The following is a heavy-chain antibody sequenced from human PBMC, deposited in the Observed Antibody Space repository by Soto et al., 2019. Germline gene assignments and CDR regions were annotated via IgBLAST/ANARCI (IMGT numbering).Heavy chain of an antibody. CDR2: IWYDGSNK. Sequence: QVQLVESGGGVVQPGRSLRLSCAASGFTFSSYGMHWVRQAPGKGLEWVAVIWYDGSNKYYADSVKGRFTISRDNSKNTLYLQMNSLRAEDTAVYYCARQLQLTITMIPYYFDYWGQGTLVTVSS. CDR3: ARQLQLTITMIPYYFDY. J-gene: IGHJ4*02. V-gene: IGHV3-33*01. D-gene: IGHD3-22*01. CDR1: GFTFSSYG.